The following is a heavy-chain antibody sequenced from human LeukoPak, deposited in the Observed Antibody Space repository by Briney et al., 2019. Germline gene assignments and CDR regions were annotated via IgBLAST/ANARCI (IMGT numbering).Heavy chain of an antibody. J-gene: IGHJ4*02. V-gene: IGHV3-15*01. CDR1: GFTFSNAW. CDR3: TTLGYCSSTSCYADY. Sequence: GGSLRLSCAASGFTFSNAWMSWVRQAPGKGLEWVGRIKSKTDGGTTDYAAPVKGRFTISRDDSKNTLYLQMNSLKTEDTAVYYCTTLGYCSSTSCYADYWGQGTLVTGSS. CDR2: IKSKTDGGTT. D-gene: IGHD2-2*01.